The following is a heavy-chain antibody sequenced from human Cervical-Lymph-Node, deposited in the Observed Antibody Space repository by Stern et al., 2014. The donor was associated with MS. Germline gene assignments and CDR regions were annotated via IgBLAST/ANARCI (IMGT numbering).Heavy chain of an antibody. Sequence: EVQLVESGRGLVQPGGSLRLTCAASGFTFSSSWMNWARQAPGKGLEWVANIKEDGSEKYYVDSVKGRFTISRDNAKNLLYLQMNGLRVEDTAVYYCARNGRSFDPWGQGTLVTVSS. J-gene: IGHJ5*02. CDR3: ARNGRSFDP. CDR2: IKEDGSEK. CDR1: GFTFSSSW. V-gene: IGHV3-7*01. D-gene: IGHD1-26*01.